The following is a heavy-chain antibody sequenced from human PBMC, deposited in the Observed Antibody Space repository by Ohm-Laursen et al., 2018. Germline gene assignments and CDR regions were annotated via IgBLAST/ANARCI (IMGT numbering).Heavy chain of an antibody. CDR2: IIPILGIA. D-gene: IGHD2-15*01. J-gene: IGHJ6*02. V-gene: IGHV1-69*04. CDR1: GGTFSSYA. CDR3: STVDRAATDYYYYGMDV. Sequence: SVKVSCKASGGTFSSYAISWVRQAPGQGLEWMGRIIPILGIANYAQKFQGRVTITADKSTSTAYMELSSLRSEDTAVYYCSTVDRAATDYYYYGMDVWGQGTTVTVSS.